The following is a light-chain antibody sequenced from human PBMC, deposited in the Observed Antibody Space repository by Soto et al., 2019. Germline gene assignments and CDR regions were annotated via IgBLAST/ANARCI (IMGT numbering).Light chain of an antibody. Sequence: QSVLTQPPSASGSPGQSVTISCTGTSGDVGGYDYVSWYQQHPGKAPKLMIYEVTIRPSGVSDRFSGSKSGNTASLTVSGLQAEDEADYYCSSYTGGNPSYVFGTGTKV. V-gene: IGLV2-8*01. CDR1: SGDVGGYDY. J-gene: IGLJ1*01. CDR2: EVT. CDR3: SSYTGGNPSYV.